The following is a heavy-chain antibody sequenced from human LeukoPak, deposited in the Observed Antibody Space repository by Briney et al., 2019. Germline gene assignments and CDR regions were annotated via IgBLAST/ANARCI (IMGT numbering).Heavy chain of an antibody. D-gene: IGHD3-10*02. CDR1: GFTFRAYA. J-gene: IGHJ6*02. V-gene: IGHV3-23*01. CDR2: IGSDNKP. CDR3: ARDLHYYVARDV. Sequence: GGSLRLSCEASGFTFRAYAMTWVRQAPGQGLEWVLSIGSDNKPHYSESVKGRFAISRDNSKSMLFLQLNSLRAEDTALYYCARDLHYYVARDVWGQGTTVTVSS.